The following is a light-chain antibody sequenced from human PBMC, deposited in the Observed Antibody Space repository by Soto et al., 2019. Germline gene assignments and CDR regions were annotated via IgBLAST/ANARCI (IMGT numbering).Light chain of an antibody. V-gene: IGKV1-39*01. CDR2: AAS. CDR3: QQYNKWPPYT. J-gene: IGKJ2*01. Sequence: DIQMTQSPSSLSASVGDRVSITCRASQSINSYLNWYQQKPGKAPKLLIFAASSLQSGVPSRFSGSGSGTDFTLTISSLQPEDFATYYCQQYNKWPPYTFGQGTKLEIK. CDR1: QSINSY.